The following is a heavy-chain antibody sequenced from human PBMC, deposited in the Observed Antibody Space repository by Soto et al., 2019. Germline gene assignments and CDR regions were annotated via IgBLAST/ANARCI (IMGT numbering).Heavy chain of an antibody. D-gene: IGHD5-12*01. J-gene: IGHJ3*02. V-gene: IGHV4-34*01. Sequence: PSETLSLTCAVYGGSFSGYYWSWIRQPPGKGLEWIGEINHSGSTNYNPSLKSRVTISVDTSKNQFSLKLSSVTAADTAVYYCATEMATPTAIWGQGTMVTVSS. CDR2: INHSGST. CDR3: ATEMATPTAI. CDR1: GGSFSGYY.